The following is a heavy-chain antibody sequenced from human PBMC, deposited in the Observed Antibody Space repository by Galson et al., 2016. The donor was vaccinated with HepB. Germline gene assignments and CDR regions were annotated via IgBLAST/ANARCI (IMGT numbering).Heavy chain of an antibody. CDR1: GDSINNHDYS. CDR2: IYHSEAT. J-gene: IGHJ4*02. D-gene: IGHD2-15*01. V-gene: IGHV4-30-2*01. CDR3: ARGYYSNMNGYFDY. Sequence: TLSLTCAVSGDSINNHDYSWSWVRQPPGKGLEWIGYIYHSEATYFNPSLESRVTMSLDRSRGQFSLRLTSVTAADTALYFCARGYYSNMNGYFDYWGQGLLVTVSS.